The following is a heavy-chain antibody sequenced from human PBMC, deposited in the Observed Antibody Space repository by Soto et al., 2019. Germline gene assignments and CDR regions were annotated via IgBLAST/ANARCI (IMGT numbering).Heavy chain of an antibody. CDR3: VEEMATAAIGSLYYYYGMDV. D-gene: IGHD2-2*01. Sequence: GGSLRLSCSASGFSFSNYAMHWVRQAPGKGLQYVSGFSSKGGTTYYADSVKGRFTISRDNSKNTLYLQMSSLRPEDTAVYYCVEEMATAAIGSLYYYYGMDVWGQGTTVTVSS. J-gene: IGHJ6*02. V-gene: IGHV3-64D*06. CDR2: FSSKGGTT. CDR1: GFSFSNYA.